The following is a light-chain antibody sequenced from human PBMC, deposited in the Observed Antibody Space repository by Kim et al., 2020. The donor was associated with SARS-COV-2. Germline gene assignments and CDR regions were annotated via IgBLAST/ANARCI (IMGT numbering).Light chain of an antibody. V-gene: IGLV3-21*04. CDR2: YDS. CDR3: QVWDSSSDHRV. CDR1: NIGSKS. Sequence: AAGKTARISSGGNNIGSKSVHWYQQKPGQAPVLVIYYDSDRPSGIPERFSGSNSGNTATLTISRVEAGDEADYYCQVWDSSSDHRVFGGGTKLTVL. J-gene: IGLJ3*02.